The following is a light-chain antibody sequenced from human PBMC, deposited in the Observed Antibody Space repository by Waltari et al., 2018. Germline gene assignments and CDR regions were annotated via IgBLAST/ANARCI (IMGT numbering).Light chain of an antibody. CDR2: SSS. V-gene: IGKV1D-12*01. J-gene: IGKJ2*01. CDR1: QDISSW. Sequence: DIQMTQSPSSVSASVGDRVTITCRASQDISSWLAWDQQKPGKAPELLIYSSSTLHFGVPSRCSGSRSGTEFSLTITGLQPDDSATYFCQQANSFPYTYGQGTKLDI. CDR3: QQANSFPYT.